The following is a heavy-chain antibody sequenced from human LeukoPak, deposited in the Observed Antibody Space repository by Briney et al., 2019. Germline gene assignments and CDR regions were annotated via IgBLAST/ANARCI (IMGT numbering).Heavy chain of an antibody. J-gene: IGHJ4*02. Sequence: PSETLSLTCAVYGGSFSGYYWSWIRQPPGKGLEWIGEINHSGSTNYNPSLKSRVTISVDTSKNQFSLKLSSVTAADTAVYYCARGCPPLDSSGYYLDYWGQGTLVTVSS. V-gene: IGHV4-34*01. CDR2: INHSGST. CDR1: GGSFSGYY. D-gene: IGHD3-22*01. CDR3: ARGCPPLDSSGYYLDY.